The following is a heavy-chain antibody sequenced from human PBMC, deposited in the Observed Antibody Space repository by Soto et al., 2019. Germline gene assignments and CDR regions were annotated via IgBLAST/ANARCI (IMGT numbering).Heavy chain of an antibody. D-gene: IGHD1-1*01. CDR1: GGFRSSGSYY. CDR3: ARVERGTATTVVDAFDI. CDR2: MSHSGGT. J-gene: IGHJ3*02. Sequence: PSETLSLTCAVYGGFRSSGSYYWSWIRQPPGKGLEWIGEMSHSGGTHFNPSLKSRVTISVDTSKNQFSLKMSSVTAADTALYYCARVERGTATTVVDAFDIWGPGTTVTVSS. V-gene: IGHV4-34*01.